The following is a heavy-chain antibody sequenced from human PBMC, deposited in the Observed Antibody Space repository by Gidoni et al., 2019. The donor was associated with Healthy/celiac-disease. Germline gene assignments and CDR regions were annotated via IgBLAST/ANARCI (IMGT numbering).Heavy chain of an antibody. J-gene: IGHJ4*02. CDR1: GFTLDDYA. CDR3: AASDDFDY. V-gene: IGHV3-9*01. CDR2: ISWNSGSI. Sequence: EVQLVESGGGLVQPGRSLRLSCAASGFTLDDYAMHWVRQAPGKGLEWVSGISWNSGSIGYADSVKGRFTISRDNAKNSLYLQMNSLRAEDTALYYCAASDDFDYWGQGTLVTVSS.